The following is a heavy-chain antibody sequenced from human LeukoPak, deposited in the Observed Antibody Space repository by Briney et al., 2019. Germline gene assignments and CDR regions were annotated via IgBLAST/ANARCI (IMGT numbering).Heavy chain of an antibody. V-gene: IGHV3-30*04. CDR1: GFTFSSYA. J-gene: IGHJ4*02. D-gene: IGHD6-19*01. CDR3: ARDRIAVARTDY. Sequence: PGRSLRLSCAASGFTFSSYAMHWVRQAPGKGLEWVAVISYDGSNKYYADSVKGRFTISRDNSKNTLYLQMNSLRAEDTAVYYCARDRIAVARTDYWGQGTLVTVSS. CDR2: ISYDGSNK.